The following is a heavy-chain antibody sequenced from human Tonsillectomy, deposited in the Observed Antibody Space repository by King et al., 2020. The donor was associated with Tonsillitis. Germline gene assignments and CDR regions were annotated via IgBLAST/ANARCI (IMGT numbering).Heavy chain of an antibody. Sequence: VQLVQSGAEVKKPGASVKVSCKASGYTFTGYYMHWVRQAPGQGLEWMGWVNPNSGGTNYAQKFQGRVTMTRDTSISTAYMELSRLRSDDTAVYYCATLGYCSSIRCYHYYYDMDVWGQGTTVTVSS. J-gene: IGHJ6*02. V-gene: IGHV1-2*02. D-gene: IGHD2-2*01. CDR3: ATLGYCSSIRCYHYYYDMDV. CDR1: GYTFTGYY. CDR2: VNPNSGGT.